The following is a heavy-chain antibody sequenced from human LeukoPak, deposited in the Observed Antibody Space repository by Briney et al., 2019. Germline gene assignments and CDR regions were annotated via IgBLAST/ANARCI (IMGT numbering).Heavy chain of an antibody. V-gene: IGHV3-23*01. CDR2: ISGSGDST. J-gene: IGHJ4*02. Sequence: GGSLRLSCAASGFTFSNYAMPWVRQAPGKGLEWVSTISGSGDSTYYSDSVKGRFTISRDNSENTLYLQLNSLRAEDTAVYYCAKGGWGTVLDYWGQGTLVTVST. CDR3: AKGGWGTVLDY. D-gene: IGHD3-16*01. CDR1: GFTFSNYA.